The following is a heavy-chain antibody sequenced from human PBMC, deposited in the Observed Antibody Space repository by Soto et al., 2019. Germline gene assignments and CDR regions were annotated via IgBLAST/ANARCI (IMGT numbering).Heavy chain of an antibody. CDR3: ARALVVIPASALYSFDY. V-gene: IGHV1-69*10. D-gene: IGHD2-15*01. CDR1: GGTFTKYA. CDR2: IAPAVDMA. J-gene: IGHJ4*02. Sequence: GASVKVSCKAPGGTFTKYAISWVRQAPGQGLEWMGGIAPAVDMADSAQKFQGRVTITADKSTSTVFLELRNLRSEDTAVYYCARALVVIPASALYSFDYWGQGTLVTVSS.